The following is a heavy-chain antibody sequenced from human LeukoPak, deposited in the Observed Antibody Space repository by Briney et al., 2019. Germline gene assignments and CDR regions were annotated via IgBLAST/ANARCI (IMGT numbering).Heavy chain of an antibody. J-gene: IGHJ6*02. CDR2: IFHTGST. Sequence: KPSETLSLTCAVYGGSFSGYYWSWIRQPPGKGLECIGYIFHTGSTFYNPSLKSRVTISVDRSKNQFSLNLTSVTAADTAMYYCARAFPRRHCSSTSCPSDYYGMDVWGQGTTVTVSS. D-gene: IGHD2-2*01. CDR1: GGSFSGYY. CDR3: ARAFPRRHCSSTSCPSDYYGMDV. V-gene: IGHV4-34*12.